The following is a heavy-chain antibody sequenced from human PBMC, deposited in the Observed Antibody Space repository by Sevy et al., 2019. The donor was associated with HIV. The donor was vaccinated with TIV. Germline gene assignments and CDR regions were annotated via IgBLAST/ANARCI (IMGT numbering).Heavy chain of an antibody. CDR1: GFTFSSYS. D-gene: IGHD2-21*01. CDR2: ISSSSSYI. Sequence: GSLRLSCAASGFTFSSYSMNWVRQAPGKGLEWVSPISSSSSYIYYTDSVKGRFTISRDNAKNSLYLQMNSLRAEDTAVYYCATYPISIVVPRWGQGTLVTVSS. J-gene: IGHJ4*02. CDR3: ATYPISIVVPR. V-gene: IGHV3-21*01.